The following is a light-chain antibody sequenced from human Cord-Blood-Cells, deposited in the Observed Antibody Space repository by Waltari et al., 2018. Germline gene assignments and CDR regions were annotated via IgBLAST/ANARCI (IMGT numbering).Light chain of an antibody. CDR1: ALPKQY. V-gene: IGLV3-25*02. CDR3: QSADSSGTYVV. Sequence: SYELTQPPSVSVSPGQTARITCSGDALPKQYAYWYQQKPGQAPVLVIYKDSERPSGIPERFSGASSGTTDTVTIRGCQAEDEADHYCQSADSSGTYVVFGGGTKLTVL. CDR2: KDS. J-gene: IGLJ2*01.